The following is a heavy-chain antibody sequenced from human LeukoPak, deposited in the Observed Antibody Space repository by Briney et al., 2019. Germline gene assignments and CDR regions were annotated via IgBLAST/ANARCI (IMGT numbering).Heavy chain of an antibody. CDR2: IYTSGST. V-gene: IGHV4-61*02. CDR1: GGSISSGNYY. J-gene: IGHJ4*02. Sequence: SQTLSLTCTVSGGSISSGNYYWSWIRQPAGKGLEWIGRIYTSGSTNYNPSLKSRVTISVDTSKNQFSLKLSSVTAADTAVYYCARDREQQLDSYYFDYWGQGTLVTVSS. CDR3: ARDREQQLDSYYFDY. D-gene: IGHD6-13*01.